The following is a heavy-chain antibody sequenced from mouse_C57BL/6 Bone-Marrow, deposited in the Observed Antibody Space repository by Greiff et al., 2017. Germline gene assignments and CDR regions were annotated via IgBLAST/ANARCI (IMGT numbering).Heavy chain of an antibody. CDR1: GFTFSSYA. CDR3: ARDLSIFFDY. Sequence: EVHLVESGGGLVKPGGSLKLSCAASGFTFSSYAMSWVRQTPEKRLEWVATISDGGSYTYYPANVKGRFTISRDNAKNNLYLQMSHLKAEDTAMYYCARDLSIFFDYWGQGTTLTVSS. V-gene: IGHV5-4*01. J-gene: IGHJ2*01. CDR2: ISDGGSYT. D-gene: IGHD2-10*02.